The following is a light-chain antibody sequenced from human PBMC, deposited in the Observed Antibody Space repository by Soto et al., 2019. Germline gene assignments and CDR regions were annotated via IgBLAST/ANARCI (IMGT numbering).Light chain of an antibody. CDR1: SSDVGGYNY. CDR3: SSYTSSHPLV. J-gene: IGLJ1*01. CDR2: DVS. Sequence: QSVLTQPASVSGSPGQSITISCTGTSSDVGGYNYVSWYQQHPGKAPKLMIYDVSNRPSGVSNRFSGSKSGNTASLTISGLQAEDEADYYCSSYTSSHPLVFGTGTKLTVL. V-gene: IGLV2-14*01.